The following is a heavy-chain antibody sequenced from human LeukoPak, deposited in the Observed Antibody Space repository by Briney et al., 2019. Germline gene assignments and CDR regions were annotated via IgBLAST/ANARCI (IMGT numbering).Heavy chain of an antibody. CDR1: GFTFDDYA. J-gene: IGHJ1*01. D-gene: IGHD2-2*01. CDR2: ISWNSGSI. CDR3: AKDKFRYCSSTSCYGYSQH. V-gene: IGHV3-9*01. Sequence: PGGSLRLSCAASGFTFDDYAMHWVRQAPGKGLEWVSGISWNSGSIGYADSVKGRFTISRDNAKNSLYLQMNSLRAEDTALYYCAKDKFRYCSSTSCYGYSQHWGQGTLVTVSS.